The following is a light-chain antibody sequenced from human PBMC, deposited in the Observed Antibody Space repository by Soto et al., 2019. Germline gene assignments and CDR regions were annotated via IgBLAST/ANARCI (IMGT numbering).Light chain of an antibody. CDR3: QQYNSYLFT. CDR2: RAS. CDR1: QSISSW. J-gene: IGKJ3*01. V-gene: IGKV1-5*03. Sequence: DIQMTQSPSTLSASVGDRVNITCRASQSISSWLAWYQQKPGKAPKLLIYRASDLQTGVPSRFSGSGSGTEFTLTISSLQTDDFAAYYCQQYNSYLFTFGPGTKVDVK.